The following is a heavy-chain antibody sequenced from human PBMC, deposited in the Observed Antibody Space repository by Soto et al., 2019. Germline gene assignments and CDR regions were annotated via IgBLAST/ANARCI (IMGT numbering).Heavy chain of an antibody. CDR2: INSDGSTT. CDR1: GFTFSSYW. J-gene: IGHJ3*02. D-gene: IGHD1-26*01. Sequence: GGSLRLSCAASGFTFSSYWMHWVRQAPGKGLVWVSRINSDGSTTNYADSVKGRFTISRDNAKNTLYLQMNSLRAEDTTLYYCARGSGGTYGRAFDIWGQGTMVNVS. V-gene: IGHV3-74*01. CDR3: ARGSGGTYGRAFDI.